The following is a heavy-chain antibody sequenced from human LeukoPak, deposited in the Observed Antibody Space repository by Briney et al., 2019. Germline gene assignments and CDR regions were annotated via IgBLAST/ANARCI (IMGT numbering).Heavy chain of an antibody. Sequence: PGGSLRLSCGASGFTFSSYDMTWVRQAPGRGLEWVSGIYGRGGTTYYADSVKGRFIVSRDSSKNTLSLQMNSLRAEDTAVYYCARVVGRNWYLDLWGRGTQVTVSS. CDR2: IYGRGGTT. D-gene: IGHD1-14*01. CDR1: GFTFSSYD. V-gene: IGHV3-23*01. J-gene: IGHJ2*01. CDR3: ARVVGRNWYLDL.